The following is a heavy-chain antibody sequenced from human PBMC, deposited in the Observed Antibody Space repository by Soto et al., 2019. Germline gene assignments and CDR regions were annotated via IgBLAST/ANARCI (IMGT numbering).Heavy chain of an antibody. J-gene: IGHJ4*02. CDR2: INPNTGDT. V-gene: IGHV1-2*02. D-gene: IGHD3-10*01. CDR1: GYTFTADY. Sequence: QVQLMQSGAEVKKPGASVKVSCKTSGYTFTADYLYWVRQAPGQGLEWMGGINPNTGDTIYAQKFQGRVTMTRDTSISTAYMGLTRLRSDDTAVYFCARDPIGGGAPYYFDYWGQGTLVTVSS. CDR3: ARDPIGGGAPYYFDY.